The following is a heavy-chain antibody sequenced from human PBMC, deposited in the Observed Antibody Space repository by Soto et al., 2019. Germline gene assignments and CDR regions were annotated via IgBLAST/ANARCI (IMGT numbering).Heavy chain of an antibody. CDR1: GFTFSSYE. J-gene: IGHJ4*02. CDR3: ARGQEGYYGSGSYYNYFDY. CDR2: ISSSGSTI. D-gene: IGHD3-10*01. V-gene: IGHV3-48*03. Sequence: EVQLVESGGGLVQPGGSLRLSCAASGFTFSSYEMNWVRQAPGKGLEWVSYISSSGSTIYYADSVKGRFTISRDNAKNSLYLQMNSLRAEDTAVYYCARGQEGYYGSGSYYNYFDYWGQGTLVTVSS.